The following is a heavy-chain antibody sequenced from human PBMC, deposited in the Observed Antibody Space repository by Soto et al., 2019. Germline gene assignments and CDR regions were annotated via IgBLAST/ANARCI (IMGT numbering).Heavy chain of an antibody. Sequence: QITLKESGPTLVKPTQTLTLTCTFSGFSLSTSGVGVGWIRQPPGKALEWLALIYWDDDKRYSPSLKSRLTIPKDTSKNQVVLTMTNMDPVDTATYYCAHVYGGYDNFDSWGQGTLVTVSS. CDR3: AHVYGGYDNFDS. CDR1: GFSLSTSGVG. J-gene: IGHJ4*02. V-gene: IGHV2-5*02. D-gene: IGHD5-12*01. CDR2: IYWDDDK.